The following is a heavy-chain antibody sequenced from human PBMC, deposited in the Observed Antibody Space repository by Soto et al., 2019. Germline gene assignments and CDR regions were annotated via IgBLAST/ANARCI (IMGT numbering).Heavy chain of an antibody. CDR3: ARSSNWYFDS. J-gene: IGHJ4*02. CDR1: RGSISSSSHD. CDR2: IYQSGTT. V-gene: IGHV4-39*01. D-gene: IGHD6-13*01. Sequence: PSETMSLTCTVARGSISSSSHDWGWIRQPPGKGLEWIGSIYQSGTTYYNPSLKSRVTISVDMSKNQFALKLSSVTAADAAVYYCARSSNWYFDSWGQGTLVTVSS.